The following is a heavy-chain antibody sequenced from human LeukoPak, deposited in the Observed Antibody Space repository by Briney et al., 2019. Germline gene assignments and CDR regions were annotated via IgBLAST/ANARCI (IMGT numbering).Heavy chain of an antibody. CDR1: GFTFSSYA. D-gene: IGHD6-13*01. CDR3: ANHYSRSWYRGEYFQH. CDR2: ISGSGGST. V-gene: IGHV3-23*01. Sequence: GGSLRLSCAASGFTFSSYAMSWVRQAPGKGLEWVSAISGSGGSTYYADSVKGRFTISRDNSKNTLYLQMNSLRAEATAVYYCANHYSRSWYRGEYFQHWGQGTLVTVSS. J-gene: IGHJ1*01.